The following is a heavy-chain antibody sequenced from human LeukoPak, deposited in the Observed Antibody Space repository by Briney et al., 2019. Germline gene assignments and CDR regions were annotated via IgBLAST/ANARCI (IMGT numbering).Heavy chain of an antibody. V-gene: IGHV1-18*01. Sequence: ASVKVSCKASGYTFTSYGISWVRQAPGQGLEWMGWISAYNGNTNYAQKLQGRVTMTTDTSTSTAHMELRSLRSDDTAVYYCARGGCSSTSCYSPYYYYGMDVWGQGTTVTVSS. CDR3: ARGGCSSTSCYSPYYYYGMDV. J-gene: IGHJ6*02. CDR2: ISAYNGNT. CDR1: GYTFTSYG. D-gene: IGHD2-2*02.